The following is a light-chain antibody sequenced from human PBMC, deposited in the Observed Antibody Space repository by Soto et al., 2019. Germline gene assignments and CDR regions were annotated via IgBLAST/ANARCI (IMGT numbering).Light chain of an antibody. J-gene: IGKJ4*01. CDR1: QSVLYNSNNKNF. V-gene: IGKV4-1*01. CDR2: WAS. Sequence: DIVMTQSPDSLAVSLGERASINCKSSQSVLYNSNNKNFLAWYQLKPGQPPKLLIYWASTRESGVPDLFSGSVSGTDFTLTISSLQAEDVAVYFCQQYYRSPLTFGGGTKVEIK. CDR3: QQYYRSPLT.